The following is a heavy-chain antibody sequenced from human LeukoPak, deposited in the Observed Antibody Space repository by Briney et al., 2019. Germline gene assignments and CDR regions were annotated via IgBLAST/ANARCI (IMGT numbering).Heavy chain of an antibody. D-gene: IGHD3-10*01. V-gene: IGHV3-48*01. J-gene: IGHJ4*02. CDR1: GFTFSSYS. CDR3: AKDWASMVLDY. Sequence: GGSLRLSCAASGFTFSSYSMNWVRQAPGKGLEWLSYISSSSSTIYYADSVKGRFTISRDNSKNTLYLQMNSLRAEDTAVYYCAKDWASMVLDYWGQGTLVSVSS. CDR2: ISSSSSTI.